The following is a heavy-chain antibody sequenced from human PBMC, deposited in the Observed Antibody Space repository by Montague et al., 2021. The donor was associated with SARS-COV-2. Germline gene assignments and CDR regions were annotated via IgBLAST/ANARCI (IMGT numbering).Heavy chain of an antibody. Sequence: SETLSLTCAVYGGSFSGYYWSWIRQPPGKGLEWIGEIYHSGSTNYNPSLKSRVLISRDMSRNQFSTQLRSVTAADTAVYYCARVNRGYWQYAGGLNWIDPWGQGTLVIVSA. CDR2: IYHSGST. CDR3: ARVNRGYWQYAGGLNWIDP. D-gene: IGHD6-25*01. J-gene: IGHJ5*02. CDR1: GGSFSGYY. V-gene: IGHV4-34*01.